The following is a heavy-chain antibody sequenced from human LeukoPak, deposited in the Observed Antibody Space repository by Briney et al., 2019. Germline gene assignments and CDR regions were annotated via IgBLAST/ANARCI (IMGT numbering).Heavy chain of an antibody. D-gene: IGHD4-17*01. V-gene: IGHV3-66*01. Sequence: GGSLRLSCVGSGFSVSSDYMGWVRQAPGRGLEWVSIIYSDGSTYYANSVKGRFSIYRDSSKNTLYLQMNSLRGDDTAIYYCARDSGFSDYAYWGQGTQVTVSP. CDR1: GFSVSSDY. CDR3: ARDSGFSDYAY. J-gene: IGHJ4*02. CDR2: IYSDGST.